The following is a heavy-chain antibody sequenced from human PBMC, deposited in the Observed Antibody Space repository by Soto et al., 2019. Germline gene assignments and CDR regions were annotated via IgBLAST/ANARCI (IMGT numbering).Heavy chain of an antibody. CDR2: IYYSGST. Sequence: SETLSLTCTVSGGSIISYYWSWIRQPPGKGLEWIGYIYYSGSTNYNPSLKSRVAISVDTSKNQFSLKLSSVTAADTAVYYCAREGFESWAPKEGYAGYYYYGMDVWGQGTTVTVSS. D-gene: IGHD3-16*01. CDR3: AREGFESWAPKEGYAGYYYYGMDV. J-gene: IGHJ6*02. CDR1: GGSIISYY. V-gene: IGHV4-59*01.